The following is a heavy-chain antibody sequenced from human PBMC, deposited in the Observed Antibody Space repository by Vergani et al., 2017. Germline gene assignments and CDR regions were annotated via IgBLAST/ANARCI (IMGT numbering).Heavy chain of an antibody. D-gene: IGHD4-17*01. CDR3: ASLGDYGDYTSLLGY. V-gene: IGHV1-18*01. CDR1: GYTFTSYG. CDR2: ISAYNGNT. Sequence: QVQLVQSGAEVKKPGASVKVSCKASGYTFTSYGISWVRQAPGQGLEWMGWISAYNGNTNYAQKLQGRVTMTTDTSTSTAYMELRSLRSEDTAVYYCASLGDYGDYTSLLGYWGQGTLVTVSS. J-gene: IGHJ4*02.